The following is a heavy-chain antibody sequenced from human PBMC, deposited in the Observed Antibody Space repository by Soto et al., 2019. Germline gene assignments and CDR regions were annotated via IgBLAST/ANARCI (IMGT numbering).Heavy chain of an antibody. J-gene: IGHJ6*02. CDR3: ARDVRLYYYGMDV. V-gene: IGHV4-31*03. CDR2: IYYSGIT. CDR1: GGSISGGGYY. Sequence: SKTRSLTCTVSGGSISGGGYYGSGIRQHPGKGLEWIGYIYYSGITYYNPSLKSRVTISVDTSKNQFSLKLSSVTAADTAVYYCARDVRLYYYGMDVWGQGTTVTVSS.